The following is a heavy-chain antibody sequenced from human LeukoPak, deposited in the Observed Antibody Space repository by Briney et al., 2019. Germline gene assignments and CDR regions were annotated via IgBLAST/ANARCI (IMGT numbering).Heavy chain of an antibody. V-gene: IGHV3-30*02. D-gene: IGHD6-13*01. Sequence: GGSLRLSCAASGFTFSSYGMHWVRQAPGKGLEWVAFIRYDGSNKYYADSVKGRFTISRDNSKNTLYLQMNSLRAEDTDVYYCAKDMEPAAGFFDYWGQGTLVTVSS. CDR1: GFTFSSYG. CDR3: AKDMEPAAGFFDY. J-gene: IGHJ4*02. CDR2: IRYDGSNK.